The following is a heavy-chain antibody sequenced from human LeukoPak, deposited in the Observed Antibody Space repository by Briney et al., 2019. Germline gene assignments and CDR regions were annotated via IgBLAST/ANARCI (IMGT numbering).Heavy chain of an antibody. V-gene: IGHV1-69*13. D-gene: IGHD2-2*01. CDR1: GGTFSSYA. CDR3: AREFGSTRGRGPYDAFDI. J-gene: IGHJ3*02. CDR2: IIPIFGTA. Sequence: GASVKVSCKASGGTFSSYAISWVRQAPGQGLEWMGGIIPIFGTANYAQKFQGRVTITADESTSTAYMELSSLRSEDTAVYYCAREFGSTRGRGPYDAFDIWGQGTMVTVSS.